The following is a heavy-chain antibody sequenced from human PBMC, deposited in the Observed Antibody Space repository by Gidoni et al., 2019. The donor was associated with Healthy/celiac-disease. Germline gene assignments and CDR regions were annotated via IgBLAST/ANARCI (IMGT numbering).Heavy chain of an antibody. D-gene: IGHD3-22*01. Sequence: QVQLVQSGAEVQKPGSSAKVSCKASGGTFSSYAISWVRQAPGQGLEWMGRIIPILGIANYAQKFQGRVTITADKSTSTAYMELSSLRSEDTAVYYCARGAPGSGYYLRWGQGTLVTVSS. CDR2: IIPILGIA. V-gene: IGHV1-69*04. CDR3: ARGAPGSGYYLR. J-gene: IGHJ4*02. CDR1: GGTFSSYA.